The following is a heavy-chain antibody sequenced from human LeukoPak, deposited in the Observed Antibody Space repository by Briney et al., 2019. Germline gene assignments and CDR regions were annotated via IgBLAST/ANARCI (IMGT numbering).Heavy chain of an antibody. CDR3: TSSQITMVRGIISY. CDR1: GFTFSNAW. Sequence: GGSLRLSCAASGFTFSNAWMSWVRQAPGKGLEWVGRIKSKTDGETTGYAAPVKGRFAISRDDSKSMLYLQMNSLKTEDTAVYYCTSSQITMVRGIISYWGQGTLVTVSS. J-gene: IGHJ4*02. V-gene: IGHV3-15*01. D-gene: IGHD3-10*01. CDR2: IKSKTDGETT.